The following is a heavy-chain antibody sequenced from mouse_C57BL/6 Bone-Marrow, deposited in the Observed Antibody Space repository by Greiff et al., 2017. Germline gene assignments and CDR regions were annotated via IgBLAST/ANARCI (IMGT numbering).Heavy chain of an antibody. Sequence: QVQLQQSGAELVRPGASVTLSCKASGYTFTDYEMHWVKQTPVHGLEWIGAIDPETGGTAYNQKFKGKAILTAYQSSSTAYMELRSLTSEDSAVYYCTRYDGYSPWFAYWGQGTLVTVSA. CDR3: TRYDGYSPWFAY. V-gene: IGHV1-15*01. CDR2: IDPETGGT. CDR1: GYTFTDYE. D-gene: IGHD2-3*01. J-gene: IGHJ3*01.